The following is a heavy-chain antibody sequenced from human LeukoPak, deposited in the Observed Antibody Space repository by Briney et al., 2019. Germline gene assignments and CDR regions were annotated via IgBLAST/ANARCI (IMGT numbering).Heavy chain of an antibody. V-gene: IGHV3-23*01. Sequence: GGSLRLSCVASGFTFSRYAMSWVRQPPGKGLEWVSVISTNGGSTHDAGSVKGRFTISRDNSKNTLSLQMNSLRAEDTAVYYCAKARSDNDFDALDTWGQGTMVTVSS. CDR1: GFTFSRYA. CDR3: AKARSDNDFDALDT. D-gene: IGHD1-1*01. CDR2: ISTNGGST. J-gene: IGHJ3*02.